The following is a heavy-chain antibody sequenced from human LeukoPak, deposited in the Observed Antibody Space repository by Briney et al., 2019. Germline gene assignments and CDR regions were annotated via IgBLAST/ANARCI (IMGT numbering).Heavy chain of an antibody. Sequence: PGGSLRLSCAASGFTFSRFWMNWVRQAPGKGLEWVANIKQDGGEKHYVDSVKGRFTISGDNAKNSLYLQINSLRAEDTAVYYCASGSGWLIENWGQGTLVTVSS. CDR3: ASGSGWLIEN. J-gene: IGHJ4*02. CDR1: GFTFSRFW. D-gene: IGHD6-19*01. V-gene: IGHV3-7*01. CDR2: IKQDGGEK.